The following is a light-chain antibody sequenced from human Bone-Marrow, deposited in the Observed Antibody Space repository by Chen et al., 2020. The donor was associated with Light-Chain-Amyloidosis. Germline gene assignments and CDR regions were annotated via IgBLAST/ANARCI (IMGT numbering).Light chain of an antibody. Sequence: DIVLTQSPGTLSLSPGERATLSCRASQSVSNNYLAWYQQKPGQAPRRLIYGASNRATGIPDRFSGSGSGTDFTLTISRLEPEYFAVYYCQQYGTSPQTFGQGTKLEIK. CDR1: QSVSNNY. CDR2: GAS. CDR3: QQYGTSPQT. J-gene: IGKJ2*01. V-gene: IGKV3-20*01.